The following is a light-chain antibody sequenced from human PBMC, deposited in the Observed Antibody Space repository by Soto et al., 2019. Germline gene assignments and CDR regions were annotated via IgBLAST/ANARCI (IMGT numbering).Light chain of an antibody. V-gene: IGLV1-40*01. J-gene: IGLJ2*01. Sequence: QSVLTQPPSVSGAPGQRVTISCTGSSSNIGAGIDVHWYQKFPGTAPKLLIYANTNRPSGVPDRFSGSKSGTSASLDITGLQAEDEADYYCQSYDNSLSGPVFGGGTKLTVL. CDR3: QSYDNSLSGPV. CDR2: ANT. CDR1: SSNIGAGID.